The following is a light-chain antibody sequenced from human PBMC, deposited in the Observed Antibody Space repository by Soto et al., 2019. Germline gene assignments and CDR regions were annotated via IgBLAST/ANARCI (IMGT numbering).Light chain of an antibody. J-gene: IGKJ5*01. V-gene: IGKV1-9*01. CDR2: AAS. Sequence: IQLTQSPSFLSASAGDRVTITCRASQGISSFLAWYQQKPGRAPKLLIYAASTLQSGVPSRFSGSGSGTEFTLTITSLQPEDFATYYCQQLNCFPITFGQGTRLEIK. CDR3: QQLNCFPIT. CDR1: QGISSF.